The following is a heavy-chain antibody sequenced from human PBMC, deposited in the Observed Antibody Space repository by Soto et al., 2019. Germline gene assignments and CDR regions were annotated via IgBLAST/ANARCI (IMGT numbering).Heavy chain of an antibody. Sequence: HSETLSLTCTFSGGSISSYYWSWIRQPPGKGLEWIGYIYYSGSTNYNPSLKSRVTISVDTSKNQFSLKLSSVTAADTAVYYCARGELTTKYYGMDVWGQGTTVTVSS. CDR2: IYYSGST. J-gene: IGHJ6*02. V-gene: IGHV4-59*01. D-gene: IGHD3-22*01. CDR3: ARGELTTKYYGMDV. CDR1: GGSISSYY.